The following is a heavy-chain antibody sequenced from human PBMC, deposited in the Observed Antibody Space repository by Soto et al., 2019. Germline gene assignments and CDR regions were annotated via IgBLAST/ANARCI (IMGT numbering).Heavy chain of an antibody. V-gene: IGHV1-69*06. CDR1: GGTFSSYP. D-gene: IGHD3-22*01. J-gene: IGHJ3*02. CDR2: IIPIIGTA. Sequence: SVKVSCKASGGTFSSYPISWVRQAPGQGLEWMGGIIPIIGTAAYTQKFQGRVTITADKSTGTAYMVLSSLRSEDTALYYCATQSYYYDRSGYAYDAFDIRGQGTMVTVSS. CDR3: ATQSYYYDRSGYAYDAFDI.